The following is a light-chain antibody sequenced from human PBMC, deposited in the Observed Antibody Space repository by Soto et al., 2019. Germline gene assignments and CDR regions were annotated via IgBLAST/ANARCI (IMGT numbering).Light chain of an antibody. Sequence: QSALTQPASVSGSPGQSITISCTGTSSDIGAFTFVSWYQQHPGKVPKLMIFDVNRRPSGVSDRFSGPKSGNTASLTISGLQAEDEGDYNCSSYTSSSTHVFGSGTKLTVL. V-gene: IGLV2-14*03. J-gene: IGLJ1*01. CDR1: SSDIGAFTF. CDR2: DVN. CDR3: SSYTSSSTHV.